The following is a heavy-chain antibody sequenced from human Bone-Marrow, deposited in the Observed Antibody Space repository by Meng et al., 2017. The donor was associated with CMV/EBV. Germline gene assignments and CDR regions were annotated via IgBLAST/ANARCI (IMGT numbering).Heavy chain of an antibody. V-gene: IGHV3-21*06. CDR3: TRVDCSGPSCHLRPFDI. CDR2: ISGSNRYI. J-gene: IGHJ3*02. D-gene: IGHD2-2*01. Sequence: GESLKIPCAASGFTFSSYSLNWVRQSPGKGLEWVSSISGSNRYINYAEAVRGRFTVSRDNAKNSLSLQMNSLRGDDTAVYYCTRVDCSGPSCHLRPFDIWGQGTMVTVSS. CDR1: GFTFSSYS.